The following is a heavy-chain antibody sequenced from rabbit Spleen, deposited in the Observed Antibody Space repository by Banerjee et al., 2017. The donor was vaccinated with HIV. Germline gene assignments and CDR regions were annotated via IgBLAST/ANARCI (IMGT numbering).Heavy chain of an antibody. CDR1: GFSFSFSNY. D-gene: IGHD8-1*01. CDR3: ARDSGTSFSTYGMDL. J-gene: IGHJ6*01. Sequence: QEQLEESGGDLVKPGASLTLTCTASGFSFSFSNYLCWVRQPPGKGPEWIACIAAGVSGTTYYATWAKGRFTISNPSSTTVTLQMTSLTAADTATYFCARDSGTSFSTYGMDLWGQGTLVTVS. V-gene: IGHV1S45*01. CDR2: IAAGVSGTT.